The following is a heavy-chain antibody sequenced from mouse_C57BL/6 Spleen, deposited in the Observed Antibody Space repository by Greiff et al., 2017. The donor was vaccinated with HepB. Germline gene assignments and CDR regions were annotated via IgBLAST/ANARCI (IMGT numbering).Heavy chain of an antibody. Sequence: EVQVVESGGDLVKPGGSLKLSCAASGFTFSSYGMSWVRQTPDKRLEWVATISSGGSYTYYPDSVKGRFTISRDNAKNTLYLQMSSLKSEDTAMYYCARQGGRLQGYFDYWGQGTTLTVSS. J-gene: IGHJ2*01. CDR2: ISSGGSYT. CDR1: GFTFSSYG. V-gene: IGHV5-6*01. CDR3: ARQGGRLQGYFDY. D-gene: IGHD2-4*01.